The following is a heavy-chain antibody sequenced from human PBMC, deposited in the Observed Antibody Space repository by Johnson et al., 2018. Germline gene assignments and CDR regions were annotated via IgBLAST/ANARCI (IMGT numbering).Heavy chain of an antibody. CDR2: ISHDGTYD. CDR3: GGVDGYYTGYFDA. V-gene: IGHV3-30*14. J-gene: IGHJ4*02. D-gene: IGHD3-3*01. CDR1: GFTFSDHS. Sequence: QVQLVQSGGGVVQPGRSXRPSCAASGFTFSDHSMHCVRQAPGKGLEWLSVISHDGTYDSYAASVKGRFTISRDNSKKTLYLQIKRLRAKDTAVYFWGGVDGYYTGYFDAWGLGTLVAVSA.